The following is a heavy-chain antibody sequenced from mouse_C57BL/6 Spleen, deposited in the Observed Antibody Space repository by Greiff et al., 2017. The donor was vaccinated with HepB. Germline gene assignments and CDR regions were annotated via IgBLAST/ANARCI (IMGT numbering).Heavy chain of an antibody. J-gene: IGHJ4*01. D-gene: IGHD1-1*01. CDR2: IDPSDSYT. V-gene: IGHV1-50*01. Sequence: QVQLQQSGAELVKPGASVKLSCKASGYTFTSYWMQWVKQRPGQGLEWIGEIDPSDSYTNYNQKFKGKATLTVDTSSSTAYMQLSSLTSEDSAVYYCARVTTVVADYYAMDYWGQGTSVTVSS. CDR1: GYTFTSYW. CDR3: ARVTTVVADYYAMDY.